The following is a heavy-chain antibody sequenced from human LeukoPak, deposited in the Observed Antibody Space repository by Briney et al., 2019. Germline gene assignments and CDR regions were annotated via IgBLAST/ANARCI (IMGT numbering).Heavy chain of an antibody. CDR3: ARGVIAAGGNDFDY. D-gene: IGHD6-13*01. J-gene: IGHJ4*02. Sequence: SETLSLTCTVSGYSISSGYYWVWIRQSPGKGLEWIGNIYHSGNTYYNPSLMSRTTILVDTSKNQLSLKVISVTAADTAVYYCARGVIAAGGNDFDYWGQGTLVTVSS. V-gene: IGHV4-38-2*02. CDR1: GYSISSGYY. CDR2: IYHSGNT.